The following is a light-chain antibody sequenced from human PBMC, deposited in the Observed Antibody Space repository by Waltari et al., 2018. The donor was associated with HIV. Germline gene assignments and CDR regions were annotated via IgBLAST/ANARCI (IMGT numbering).Light chain of an antibody. CDR3: QSADSNASLWV. CDR2: KDT. J-gene: IGLJ3*02. CDR1: ALPKQY. Sequence: SYELIQPPSVSGSPGHTARHTCSGGALPKQYAYWYQQRPGQAPVLVIYKDTERPSGIPERFSGSSSGTTATLTIIGVQAQDEADYHCQSADSNASLWVFGGGTKLTVL. V-gene: IGLV3-25*01.